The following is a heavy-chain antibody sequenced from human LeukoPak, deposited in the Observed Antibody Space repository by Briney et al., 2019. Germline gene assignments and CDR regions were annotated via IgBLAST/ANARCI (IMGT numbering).Heavy chain of an antibody. CDR3: ARGRGTTSSNFDY. CDR1: GYTFTGYY. Sequence: ASVKVSCKASGYTFTGYYMHWVRQAPGQGVEWMGWINPNNGGANYAQKFQGRVTMTRDTSISTVYMELSRLTSDDTAVYYCARGRGTTSSNFDYWGQGNLVTVSS. CDR2: INPNNGGA. J-gene: IGHJ4*02. V-gene: IGHV1-2*02. D-gene: IGHD2-2*01.